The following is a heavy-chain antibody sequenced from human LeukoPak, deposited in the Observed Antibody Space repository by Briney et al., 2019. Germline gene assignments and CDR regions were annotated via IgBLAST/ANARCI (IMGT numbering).Heavy chain of an antibody. V-gene: IGHV4-59*01. Sequence: PSETLSLTCTVSGGSMSSYYWSWIRQPPGKGLEWIGYIYYSGSTNYNPSLKSRVTISVDTSKNQFSLKLSSVTAADTAVYYCARDLGCSSTSCYTEGWFDPWGQGTLVTVSS. D-gene: IGHD2-2*02. CDR3: ARDLGCSSTSCYTEGWFDP. J-gene: IGHJ5*02. CDR2: IYYSGST. CDR1: GGSMSSYY.